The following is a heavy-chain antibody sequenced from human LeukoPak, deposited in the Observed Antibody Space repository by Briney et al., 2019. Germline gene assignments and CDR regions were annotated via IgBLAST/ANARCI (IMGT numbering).Heavy chain of an antibody. J-gene: IGHJ4*02. CDR2: IYTGGST. V-gene: IGHV4-61*02. D-gene: IGHD6-6*01. Sequence: PSETLSLTCTVSGGSTSSGSYYWSWIRQPAGKGLEWIGRIYTGGSTNYNPSLKSRVTISVDTSKNQFSLKLSSVTAADTAVYYCARSRGLIAARPYDYWGQGTLVTVSS. CDR3: ARSRGLIAARPYDY. CDR1: GGSTSSGSYY.